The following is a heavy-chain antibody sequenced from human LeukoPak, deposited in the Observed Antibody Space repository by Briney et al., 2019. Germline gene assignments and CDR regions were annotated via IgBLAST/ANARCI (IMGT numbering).Heavy chain of an antibody. CDR3: VKTMVTFGGLIRTDAFDI. Sequence: GGSLRLSCSASGFTFSGYAMHWGRPAPGKGVEYGSGIYNSGGKTQYADSVTGRLTISRDNSKNILYLHTSSLKTDDTAVYYCVKTMVTFGGLIRTDAFDIWGQGTMVIVSS. CDR1: GFTFSGYA. J-gene: IGHJ3*02. D-gene: IGHD3-16*01. CDR2: IYNSGGKT. V-gene: IGHV3-64D*08.